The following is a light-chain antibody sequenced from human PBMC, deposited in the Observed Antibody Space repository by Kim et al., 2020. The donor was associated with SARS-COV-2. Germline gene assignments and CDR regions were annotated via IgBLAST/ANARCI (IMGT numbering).Light chain of an antibody. CDR2: EAS. V-gene: IGKV1-39*01. Sequence: DIQMTQSPSSLSASVGDRVTITCRASQYTSNYLNWYQQKPGKAPNLLIYEASSLQSGVPSRFSGGGSGTDFTLTISSLHPEDFATYYCQQSYSTPLTCGGGTKVDIK. CDR3: QQSYSTPLT. CDR1: QYTSNY. J-gene: IGKJ4*01.